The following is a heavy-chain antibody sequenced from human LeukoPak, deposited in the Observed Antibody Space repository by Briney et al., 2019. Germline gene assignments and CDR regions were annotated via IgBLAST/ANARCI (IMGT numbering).Heavy chain of an antibody. CDR3: ARSESEVVPAANDYYYGMDV. CDR1: GGTFSSYA. D-gene: IGHD2-2*01. J-gene: IGHJ6*02. Sequence: SVKVSCKASGGTFSSYAISWVRQAPGQGLEWMGGIIPIFGKANYAQKFQGRVTITADESTSTAYMELSSLRSEDTAVYYCARSESEVVPAANDYYYGMDVWGQGTTVTVSS. CDR2: IIPIFGKA. V-gene: IGHV1-69*13.